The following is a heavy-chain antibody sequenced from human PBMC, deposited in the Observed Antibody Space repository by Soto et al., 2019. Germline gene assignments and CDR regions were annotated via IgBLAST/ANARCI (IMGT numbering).Heavy chain of an antibody. V-gene: IGHV1-46*01. CDR2: VNPSGGHT. J-gene: IGHJ4*02. CDR3: ARGGHVVVVTAALDY. Sequence: QVQLVQSGAEVKKPGASVKVSCKASGDTLTDYYIHWVRQAPGQGLVWMGTVNPSGGHTTYAQHFLGRMTMTRDTSTSTLYMELTSLTSEDTAVYYCARGGHVVVVTAALDYWGQGTLVTVSS. CDR1: GDTLTDYY. D-gene: IGHD2-21*02.